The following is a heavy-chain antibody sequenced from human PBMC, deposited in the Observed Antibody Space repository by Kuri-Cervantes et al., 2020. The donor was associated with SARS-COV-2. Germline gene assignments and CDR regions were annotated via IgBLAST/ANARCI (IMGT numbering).Heavy chain of an antibody. CDR2: ISSNGGST. J-gene: IGHJ6*02. CDR3: VKVTTYYDFWSGYSYGMDV. Sequence: GGSLRLSCSASGFTFSSYVMHWVRQAPGKGLEYVSAISSNGGSTYYADSVKGRFTISRDNSKNTLYLQMSSLRAEDTAVYYCVKVTTYYDFWSGYSYGMDVWGQGTTVTVSS. CDR1: GFTFSSYV. D-gene: IGHD3-3*01. V-gene: IGHV3-64D*08.